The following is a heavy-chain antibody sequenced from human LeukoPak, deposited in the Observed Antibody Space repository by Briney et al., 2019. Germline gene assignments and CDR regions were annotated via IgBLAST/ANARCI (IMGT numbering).Heavy chain of an antibody. D-gene: IGHD3-22*01. CDR1: GYTLSELS. V-gene: IGHV1-24*01. Sequence: ASVKVSCKVSGYTLSELSMHWVRQAPGKGLQWMGGFDPEDDETIYAQNLQGRFTMTEDTSTDTAYMELSSLRSEDTAVYYCATGLKYYPDGSGYYKNDSWGQGTLVTVSS. J-gene: IGHJ4*02. CDR2: FDPEDDET. CDR3: ATGLKYYPDGSGYYKNDS.